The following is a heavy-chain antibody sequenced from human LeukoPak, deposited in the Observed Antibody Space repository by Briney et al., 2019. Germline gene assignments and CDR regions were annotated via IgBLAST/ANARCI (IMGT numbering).Heavy chain of an antibody. D-gene: IGHD1-7*01. Sequence: SETLSLTCAVYGGSFSGYYWSWIRQPPGKGLEWIGEINHSGSTNYNPSLKSRVTISVDTSKNQFSLKLSSVTAADTAVYYCARLITGTTTAFDIWGQGTMVTVSS. V-gene: IGHV4-34*01. CDR2: INHSGST. J-gene: IGHJ3*02. CDR3: ARLITGTTTAFDI. CDR1: GGSFSGYY.